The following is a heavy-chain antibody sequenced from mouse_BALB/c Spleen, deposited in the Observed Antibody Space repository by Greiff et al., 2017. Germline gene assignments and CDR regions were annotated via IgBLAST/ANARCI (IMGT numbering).Heavy chain of an antibody. D-gene: IGHD2-1*01. V-gene: IGHV1S56*01. CDR2: IYPGNVNT. CDR1: GYTFTSYY. CDR3: ARSCDLYGNYFDD. Sequence: VQLQQSGPELVKPGASVRISCKASGYTFTSYYIHWVKQRPGQGLEWIGWIYPGNVNTKYNEKFKGKATLTADKSSSTAYMQLSSLTSEDSAVYFCARSCDLYGNYFDDWGQGTTLTVSS. J-gene: IGHJ2*01.